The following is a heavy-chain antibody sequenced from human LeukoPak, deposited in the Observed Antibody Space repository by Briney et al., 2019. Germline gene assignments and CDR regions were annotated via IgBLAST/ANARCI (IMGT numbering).Heavy chain of an antibody. Sequence: PSETLSLTCTVSGGSISSYYWSWIRQPPGKGLGWIGYIYYSGSTNYNPSLKSRVTISVDTSKNQFSLKLSSVTAADTAVYYCARASAYSTSSGVNYWGQGALVTVSS. J-gene: IGHJ4*02. CDR3: ARASAYSTSSGVNY. CDR1: GGSISSYY. D-gene: IGHD6-6*01. CDR2: IYYSGST. V-gene: IGHV4-59*01.